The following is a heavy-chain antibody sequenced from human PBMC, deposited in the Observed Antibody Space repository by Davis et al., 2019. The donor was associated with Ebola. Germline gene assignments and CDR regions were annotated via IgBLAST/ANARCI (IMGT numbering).Heavy chain of an antibody. V-gene: IGHV1-8*01. D-gene: IGHD2-21*01. J-gene: IGHJ4*02. CDR3: AREVIGHDY. Sequence: ASVTVSCKTSGYTFTTYDINWVRQATGQGLEWMGWMNPRSGNTGYAQKFQGRVTVTRDTSTSTVYMELNSLRFEDTAVYYCAREVIGHDYWGQGTLVSVSS. CDR1: GYTFTTYD. CDR2: MNPRSGNT.